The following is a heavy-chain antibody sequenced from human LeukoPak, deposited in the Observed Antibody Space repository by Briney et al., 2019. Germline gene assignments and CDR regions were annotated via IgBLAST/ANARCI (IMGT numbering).Heavy chain of an antibody. CDR3: ARGGGLDV. D-gene: IGHD3-16*01. Sequence: GGSLRLSCVASGFSFGKYWMSWVRQAPGKGLEWVASINHNGNVNYYVDSVKGRFTISRDNAKNSLYLQMSNLRAEDTAVYFCARGGGLDVWGQGATVTVSS. V-gene: IGHV3-7*03. CDR2: INHNGNVN. J-gene: IGHJ6*02. CDR1: GFSFGKYW.